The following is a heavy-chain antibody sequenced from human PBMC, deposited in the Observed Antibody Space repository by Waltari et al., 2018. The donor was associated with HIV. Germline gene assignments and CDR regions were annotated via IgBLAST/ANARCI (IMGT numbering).Heavy chain of an antibody. D-gene: IGHD3-3*01. J-gene: IGHJ2*01. CDR3: AREDFGAGNWFFDL. CDR2: MNMDWTGI. Sequence: EVQLVESGGGLVQPGGSLRLSCATSGFTFSNYWMHWVRQAPGKGLVVGSRMNMDWTGISYADSVKGRFTTSRDNAKHTLYLQMNSLRDEDTAVYYCAREDFGAGNWFFDLWGRGTLVTVSS. CDR1: GFTFSNYW. V-gene: IGHV3-74*01.